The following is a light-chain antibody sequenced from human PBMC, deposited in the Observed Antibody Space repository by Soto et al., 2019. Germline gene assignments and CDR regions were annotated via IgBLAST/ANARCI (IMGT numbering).Light chain of an antibody. CDR3: RQYGRSLGFA. V-gene: IGKV3-20*01. CDR2: GAS. CDR1: QRVSSSF. J-gene: IGKJ4*01. Sequence: EIVLTQSPGTLSLCPGARATLSCRAIQRVSSSFLAWYQQKPGQAPRLLIYGASNRATGIPDRFSGSGSGTDFTLTISRLEPEDFAVYYCRQYGRSLGFAFGGGTKVDIK.